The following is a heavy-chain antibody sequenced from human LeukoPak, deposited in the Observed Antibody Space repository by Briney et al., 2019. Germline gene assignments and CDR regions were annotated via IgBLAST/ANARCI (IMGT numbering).Heavy chain of an antibody. Sequence: GGSLRLSCAASGLTFSSYAMSWVRQAPGKGLEWVSVISGSGGNTYYADSVKGRFTISRDNSKNTLYLQVNSLRAEDTAVYYCAKTVSSGWRSYYFDYWGQGTLVTVSS. V-gene: IGHV3-23*01. CDR2: ISGSGGNT. CDR1: GLTFSSYA. D-gene: IGHD6-19*01. J-gene: IGHJ4*02. CDR3: AKTVSSGWRSYYFDY.